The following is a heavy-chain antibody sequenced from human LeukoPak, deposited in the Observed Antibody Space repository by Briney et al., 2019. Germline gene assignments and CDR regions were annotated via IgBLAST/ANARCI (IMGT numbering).Heavy chain of an antibody. J-gene: IGHJ4*02. CDR1: GGSFRGYY. D-gene: IGHD1-26*01. CDR2: INHSGST. V-gene: IGHV4-34*01. Sequence: PSETLSLTCAVYGGSFRGYYWSWIRQPPGKGLEWIGEINHSGSTNYNPSLKSRVTISVDTSKNQFSLKLSSVTAADTAVYYCARVPIELCVDYWGQGTLVTVSS. CDR3: ARVPIELCVDY.